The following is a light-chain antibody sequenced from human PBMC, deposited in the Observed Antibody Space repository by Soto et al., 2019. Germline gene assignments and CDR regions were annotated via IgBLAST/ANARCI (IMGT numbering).Light chain of an antibody. J-gene: IGLJ1*01. Sequence: QAASVSGSPGQSITISCTGTSSDVGGYNYVSWYQQHPGKAPKLMIYDVSNRPSGVSNRFSGSKSGNTASLTISGLQAEDEADYYCSSYTSSSIYVFGTGTKLTVL. CDR1: SSDVGGYNY. V-gene: IGLV2-14*01. CDR3: SSYTSSSIYV. CDR2: DVS.